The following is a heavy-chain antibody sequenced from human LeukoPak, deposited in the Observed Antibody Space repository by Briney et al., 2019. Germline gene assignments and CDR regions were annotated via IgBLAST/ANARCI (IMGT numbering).Heavy chain of an antibody. D-gene: IGHD6-19*01. Sequence: PSETLSLTCAVYGGSFSGYYWSWIRQPPGKGLEWIGEINHSGSTNYNPSLKSRVTISVDTSKNQFSLKLSSVTAADTAVYYCARTARGWYGLFDYWGQGTLVTVSS. J-gene: IGHJ4*02. CDR3: ARTARGWYGLFDY. V-gene: IGHV4-34*01. CDR2: INHSGST. CDR1: GGSFSGYY.